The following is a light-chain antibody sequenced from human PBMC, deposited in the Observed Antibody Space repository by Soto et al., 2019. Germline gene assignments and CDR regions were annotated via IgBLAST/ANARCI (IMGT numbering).Light chain of an antibody. J-gene: IGKJ4*01. CDR3: QQYENPLLT. V-gene: IGKV1-33*01. Sequence: DIQMTQSPSSLSASVGDRVTITCEASQDINIYLNWYQQKPGKAPKLLIYDASNLETGVPSRFSGSGSGTDFTFTISGLQPEDTATYYCQQYENPLLTFGGGTKVEIK. CDR1: QDINIY. CDR2: DAS.